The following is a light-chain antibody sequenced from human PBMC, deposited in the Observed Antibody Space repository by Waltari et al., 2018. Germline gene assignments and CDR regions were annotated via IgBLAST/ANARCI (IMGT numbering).Light chain of an antibody. J-gene: IGKJ2*01. Sequence: DIEMTQSPLSLPVTPGEPASISCRASQSLLYGNGFNYVDWYLQKPGQSPQLLIYLGSNRASGVSDRFSGIGSGTDFTLKISRVEAVDVGLYYCMQGLQTPYTFGRGTKLEIK. CDR1: QSLLYGNGFNY. CDR3: MQGLQTPYT. CDR2: LGS. V-gene: IGKV2-28*01.